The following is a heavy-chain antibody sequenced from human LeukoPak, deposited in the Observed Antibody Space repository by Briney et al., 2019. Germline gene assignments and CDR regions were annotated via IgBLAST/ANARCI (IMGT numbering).Heavy chain of an antibody. V-gene: IGHV4-59*01. CDR1: GGSISSYY. CDR2: IYYSGST. CDR3: ARDREVGATGYYFDY. Sequence: SETLSLTCTVSGGSISSYYWSWIRQPPGKGLEWIGYIYYSGSTNYNPSLKSRVTISVDTSKNQFSLKLSSVTAADTAVYYCARDREVGATGYYFDYWGQGTLVTVSS. J-gene: IGHJ4*02. D-gene: IGHD1-26*01.